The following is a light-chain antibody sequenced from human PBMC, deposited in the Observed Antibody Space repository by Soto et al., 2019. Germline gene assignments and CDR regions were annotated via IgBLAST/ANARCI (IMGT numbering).Light chain of an antibody. J-gene: IGKJ1*01. CDR3: QQSYSRVT. Sequence: DIHMTQSPSSLSASVLDLVTITFRASQSISSYVSWYQQKPGKAPKLLIYAAFRLQSGVPSRFSGSRSGTDFTLTISSLQTEDFATYYCQQSYSRVTFGQGTKVDIK. CDR1: QSISSY. CDR2: AAF. V-gene: IGKV1-39*01.